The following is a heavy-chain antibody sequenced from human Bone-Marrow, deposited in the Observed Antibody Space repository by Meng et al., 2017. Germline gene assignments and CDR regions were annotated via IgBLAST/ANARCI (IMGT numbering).Heavy chain of an antibody. CDR2: ISSSGTTI. Sequence: GESLKISCTASGFTFGDYAMSWFRQAPGKGLEWISYISSSGTTIYYADSVKGRFTISRDKAKNSLYLQMNSLRAEDTAVYYCASSGSGTLFYGMGVWGQGTTVTVSS. V-gene: IGHV3-48*03. CDR3: ASSGSGTLFYGMGV. CDR1: GFTFGDYA. J-gene: IGHJ6*02. D-gene: IGHD2-15*01.